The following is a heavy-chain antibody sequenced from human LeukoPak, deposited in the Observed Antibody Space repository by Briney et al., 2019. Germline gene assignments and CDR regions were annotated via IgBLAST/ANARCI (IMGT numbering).Heavy chain of an antibody. V-gene: IGHV1-69*05. CDR2: IIPIFGTA. CDR1: GGTFSSYA. D-gene: IGHD2-21*02. J-gene: IGHJ4*02. Sequence: VASVKVSFKSSGGTFSSYAISWVRQAPGQGLEWMGRIIPIFGTANYAQKFQVRVKITTDESTSAAYIELSSLRSEATAVYFCARGLYCGGGCYSWFDYWGQGTLVTVSS. CDR3: ARGLYCGGGCYSWFDY.